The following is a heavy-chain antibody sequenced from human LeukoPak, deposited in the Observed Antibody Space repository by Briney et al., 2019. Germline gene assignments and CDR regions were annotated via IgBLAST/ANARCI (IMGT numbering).Heavy chain of an antibody. Sequence: GGSLRLSCTTSKFNFNSYGMTWVRQAPGKGLEWVSSISGSGGSTQYAASVQGRFTISRDNSKNTLYLQMNSLRAEDTAVYYCAKDVEWLHDAFDIWGQGTMVTVSS. V-gene: IGHV3-23*01. D-gene: IGHD5-12*01. CDR1: KFNFNSYG. CDR3: AKDVEWLHDAFDI. J-gene: IGHJ3*02. CDR2: ISGSGGST.